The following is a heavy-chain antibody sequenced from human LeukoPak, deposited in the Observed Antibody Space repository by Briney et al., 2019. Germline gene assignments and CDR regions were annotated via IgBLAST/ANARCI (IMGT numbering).Heavy chain of an antibody. CDR2: ISGGGYNT. D-gene: IGHD5-12*01. J-gene: IGHJ4*02. CDR3: AKDGYCGNDLPYYFNY. CDR1: GFTFRNYA. Sequence: GGSLRLSCAASGFTFRNYAMSWVRQAPGTGVEWVSGISGGGYNTYYADSVKGRFSISRDNSKNTLYLQVNSLWADDTAVYYCAKDGYCGNDLPYYFNYWGQGTLVTVSS. V-gene: IGHV3-23*01.